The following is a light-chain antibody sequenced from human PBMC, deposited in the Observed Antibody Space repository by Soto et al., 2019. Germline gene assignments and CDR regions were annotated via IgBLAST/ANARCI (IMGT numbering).Light chain of an antibody. V-gene: IGKV3-11*01. Sequence: ETVLTQSPATLSLSPGERATLSCRASQSVSSYLGWYQQKPGQAPRLLIYDASNRATGVPARFSGSGSGTDFTLTISSLEPVDFAVYYCQQRRNWPPITFGQGTRLEIK. CDR3: QQRRNWPPIT. CDR2: DAS. J-gene: IGKJ5*01. CDR1: QSVSSY.